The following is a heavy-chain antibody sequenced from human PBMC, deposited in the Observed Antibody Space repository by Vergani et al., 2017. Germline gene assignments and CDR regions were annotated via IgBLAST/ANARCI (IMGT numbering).Heavy chain of an antibody. CDR2: ISGQNFRT. Sequence: EVQLLESGGGLVQPGGSLRLSCAASGFTFSNSAVSWVRQAPGRGLAWVSGISGQNFRTHYADSVKGRFTISRDDSKNTVYLQINSLRAEDTALYYCADLYGDDGFSPFWGQGTLVTVSS. D-gene: IGHD2-21*01. CDR1: GFTFSNSA. CDR3: ADLYGDDGFSPF. V-gene: IGHV3-23*01. J-gene: IGHJ4*02.